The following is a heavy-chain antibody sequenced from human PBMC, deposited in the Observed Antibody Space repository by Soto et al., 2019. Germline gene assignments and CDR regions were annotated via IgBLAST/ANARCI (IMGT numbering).Heavy chain of an antibody. Sequence: PETLSLTYTVSGGSISSSSYYWGWIRQPPGKGLEWIGSIYYSGSTYYNPSLKSRVTISVDTSKNQFSLKLSSVTAADTAVYYCARRSYHGSVTRPWGQGTPVTVSS. D-gene: IGHD3-10*01. V-gene: IGHV4-39*01. CDR1: GGSISSSSYY. CDR2: IYYSGST. CDR3: ARRSYHGSVTRP. J-gene: IGHJ5*02.